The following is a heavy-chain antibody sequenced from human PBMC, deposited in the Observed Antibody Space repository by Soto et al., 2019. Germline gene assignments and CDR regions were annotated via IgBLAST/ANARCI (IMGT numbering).Heavy chain of an antibody. CDR1: GGSFSGYY. CDR3: ARWAGYCSSTSCFISPWSNYYYYGMDV. V-gene: IGHV4-34*01. J-gene: IGHJ6*02. D-gene: IGHD2-2*03. Sequence: PSETLSLTCAVYGGSFSGYYWSWIRQPPGKGLEWIGEINHSGSTNYNLSLKSRVTISVDTSKNQFSLKLSSVTAADTAVYYCARWAGYCSSTSCFISPWSNYYYYGMDVWGQGTTVTVSS. CDR2: INHSGST.